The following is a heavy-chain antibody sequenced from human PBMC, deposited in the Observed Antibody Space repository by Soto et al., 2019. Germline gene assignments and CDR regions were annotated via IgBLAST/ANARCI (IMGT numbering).Heavy chain of an antibody. V-gene: IGHV3-30-3*01. CDR1: GFTFSSYA. J-gene: IGHJ4*02. D-gene: IGHD3-16*01. CDR3: AGAGGGFDY. Sequence: QVQLVESGGGVVQPGRSLRLSCAASGFTFSSYAMHWVRQAPGKGLEWVAVISYDGSNKYYADSVKGRFTISRDNSKNTLYLQMSSVRAEDTAGYYCAGAGGGFDYWGQGTLVTVSS. CDR2: ISYDGSNK.